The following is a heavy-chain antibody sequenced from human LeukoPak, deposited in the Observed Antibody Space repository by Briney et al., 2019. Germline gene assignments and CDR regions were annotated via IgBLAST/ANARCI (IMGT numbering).Heavy chain of an antibody. J-gene: IGHJ6*03. CDR2: IYYSGST. CDR1: GGSISSYY. D-gene: IGHD6-13*01. Sequence: SETLSLTCTVSGGSISSYYWSWIRQPPGKGLEWIGYIYYSGSTNYNPSLKSRVTISVDTSKNQFSLKLSSVTAADTAVYYCAGTTEAHSWRTRYYDYYMDVWGKGTTVTVSS. CDR3: AGTTEAHSWRTRYYDYYMDV. V-gene: IGHV4-59*01.